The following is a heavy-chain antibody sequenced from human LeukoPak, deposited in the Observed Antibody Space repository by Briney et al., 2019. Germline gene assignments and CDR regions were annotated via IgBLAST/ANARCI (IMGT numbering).Heavy chain of an antibody. CDR3: ARTYSGSYLWFWFDL. Sequence: PGESLKISCKGSGYSFTSYWISWVRQMPGKGLEWMGRIDPSDSYTNYSPSFQGHVSISADKSISTAYLQWSSLKASDTAMYYCARTYSGSYLWFWFDLWGQGTLVTVSS. D-gene: IGHD1-26*01. CDR1: GYSFTSYW. J-gene: IGHJ5*02. CDR2: IDPSDSYT. V-gene: IGHV5-10-1*01.